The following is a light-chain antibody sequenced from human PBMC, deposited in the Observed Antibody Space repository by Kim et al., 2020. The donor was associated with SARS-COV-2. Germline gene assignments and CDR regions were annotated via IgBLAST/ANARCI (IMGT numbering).Light chain of an antibody. CDR2: LNSDGSH. CDR3: QTWHTGIWV. J-gene: IGLJ3*02. V-gene: IGLV4-69*01. CDR1: SGHTSYT. Sequence: QPVLTQSPSASASLGASVKLTCSLSSGHTSYTIAWHQQRPKKGPRYLMLLNSDGSHTRGDGIPDRFSGSSSGAERSLTISSLQSDDEADYYCQTWHTGIWVFGGGTKLTVL.